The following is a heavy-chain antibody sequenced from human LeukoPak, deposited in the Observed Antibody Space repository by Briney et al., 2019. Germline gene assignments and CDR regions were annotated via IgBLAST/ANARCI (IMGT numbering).Heavy chain of an antibody. J-gene: IGHJ3*02. V-gene: IGHV3-21*01. CDR3: ARDSSAYYTFDI. CDR1: GFTFSSYS. Sequence: GGSLRLSCAASGFTFSSYSMNWVRQAPGKGLEWVSSISSSSSYIYYADSVKGRFTISRDNAKNSLYLQMNSLRAEDTAVYYCARDSSAYYTFDIWGQGTMVTVSS. D-gene: IGHD3-22*01. CDR2: ISSSSSYI.